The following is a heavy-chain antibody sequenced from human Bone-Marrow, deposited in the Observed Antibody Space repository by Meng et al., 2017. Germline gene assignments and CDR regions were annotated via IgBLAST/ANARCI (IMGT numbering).Heavy chain of an antibody. J-gene: IGHJ6*02. D-gene: IGHD3-3*01. CDR1: GFTFDDYA. CDR3: ATTERGAYDFWSGYYYVNYYGMDV. V-gene: IGHV3-43D*04. Sequence: GESLKISCAASGFTFDDYAMHWVRQAPGKGLEWVSLISWDGGSTYYADSVKGRFTISRDNSKNSLYLQMNSLRAEDTAVYYCATTERGAYDFWSGYYYVNYYGMDVWGQGTTVTVSS. CDR2: ISWDGGST.